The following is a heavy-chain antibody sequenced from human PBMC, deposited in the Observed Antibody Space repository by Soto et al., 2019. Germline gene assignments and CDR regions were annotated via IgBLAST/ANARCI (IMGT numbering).Heavy chain of an antibody. CDR3: ARGGWAIAARPTYFDY. D-gene: IGHD6-6*01. J-gene: IGHJ4*02. V-gene: IGHV4-34*01. CDR2: INHSGST. Sequence: PSETLSLTCAVYGGSFSGYHWSWIRQPPGKGLEWIGEINHSGSTNYNPSLKSRVTISVDTSKNQFSLKLSSVTAADTAVYYCARGGWAIAARPTYFDYWGQGTLVTVSS. CDR1: GGSFSGYH.